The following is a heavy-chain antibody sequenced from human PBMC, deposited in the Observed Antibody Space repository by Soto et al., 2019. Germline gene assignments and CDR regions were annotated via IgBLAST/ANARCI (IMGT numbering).Heavy chain of an antibody. Sequence: SETLSLTCAVYGGSISSSSYYWGWIRQPPGKGLEWIGSIYYSGSTYYNPSLKSRVTISVGTSKNQFSLKLSSVTAADTAVYYCARRSSSGWYGGGWFDPWGQGTLVTVSS. CDR1: GGSISSSSYY. D-gene: IGHD6-19*01. V-gene: IGHV4-39*01. J-gene: IGHJ5*02. CDR2: IYYSGST. CDR3: ARRSSSGWYGGGWFDP.